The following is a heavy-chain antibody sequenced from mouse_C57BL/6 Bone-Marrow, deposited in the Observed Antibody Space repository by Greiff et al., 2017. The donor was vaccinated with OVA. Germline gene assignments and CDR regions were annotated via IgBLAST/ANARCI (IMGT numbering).Heavy chain of an antibody. CDR1: GYTFTDYN. CDR3: ARVDYYGSSPPWFAY. Sequence: EVQLQQSGPELVKPGASVKMSCKASGYTFTDYNMHWVKQSHGKSLEWIGYINPNNGGTSYNQKFKGKATLTVNKSSSTAYMELRSLTSEDSAVYYCARVDYYGSSPPWFAYWGQGTLVTVSA. CDR2: INPNNGGT. J-gene: IGHJ3*01. V-gene: IGHV1-22*01. D-gene: IGHD1-1*01.